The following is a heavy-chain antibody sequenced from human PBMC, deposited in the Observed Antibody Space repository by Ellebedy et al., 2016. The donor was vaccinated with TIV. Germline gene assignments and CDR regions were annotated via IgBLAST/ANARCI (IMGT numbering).Heavy chain of an antibody. CDR2: IFYSETT. J-gene: IGHJ4*02. D-gene: IGHD1-26*01. CDR1: GGSFSNYY. V-gene: IGHV4-59*08. CDR3: ARGGIGVGADS. Sequence: GSLRLSCIVSGGSFSNYYWNWIRQPPGKGLEWIGHIFYSETTNYNPSLRSRVTISSDTSTNQFSLKLTSVTAAATAVYYCARGGIGVGADSWGQGALVTVSS.